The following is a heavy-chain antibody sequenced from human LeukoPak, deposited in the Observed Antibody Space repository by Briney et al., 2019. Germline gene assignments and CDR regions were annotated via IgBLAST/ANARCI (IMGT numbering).Heavy chain of an antibody. Sequence: ASVKVSCKASGGTFSSYAISWVRQAPGQGLEWMGGIIPIFGTANYAQKFQGRLTLTRDTSLSTAYMELSHLTSEDTAIYFCTREHDKPMMHWYFSLWGRGSLVTVSS. D-gene: IGHD3-9*01. CDR2: IIPIFGTA. V-gene: IGHV1-69*05. J-gene: IGHJ2*01. CDR1: GGTFSSYA. CDR3: TREHDKPMMHWYFSL.